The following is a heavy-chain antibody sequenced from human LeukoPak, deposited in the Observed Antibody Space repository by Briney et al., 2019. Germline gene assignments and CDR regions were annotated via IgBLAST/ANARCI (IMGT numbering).Heavy chain of an antibody. V-gene: IGHV3-30-3*01. D-gene: IGHD3-22*01. CDR3: ARDLGRSGIGVVIYWYFDL. Sequence: GRFLRLSCAASGFPFCSYSIHWVRQAPGKGLEWVAVISYDGSIKYYADSVKGRFTISRDNSKNTLLLQLNSLKAEDTAVYYCARDLGRSGIGVVIYWYFDLWGRGTLVTVSS. CDR2: ISYDGSIK. J-gene: IGHJ2*01. CDR1: GFPFCSYS.